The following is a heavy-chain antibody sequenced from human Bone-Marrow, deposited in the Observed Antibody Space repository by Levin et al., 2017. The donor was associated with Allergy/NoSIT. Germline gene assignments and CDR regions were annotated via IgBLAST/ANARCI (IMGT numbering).Heavy chain of an antibody. CDR3: ARSLQLVRPFHY. CDR2: INPTTGVT. V-gene: IGHV1-2*06. Sequence: GESLKISCKTSGYTFTDYYIHWVRLAPGQGLEWMGRINPTTGVTNSAQRFQGRFTLTRDTSISTVFLELSSLRSDDTAIYYCARSLQLVRPFHYWGQGALVTVSS. J-gene: IGHJ4*02. D-gene: IGHD6-13*01. CDR1: GYTFTDYY.